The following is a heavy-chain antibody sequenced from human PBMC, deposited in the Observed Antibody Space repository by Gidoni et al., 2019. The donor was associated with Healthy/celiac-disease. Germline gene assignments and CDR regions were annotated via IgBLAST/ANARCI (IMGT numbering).Heavy chain of an antibody. CDR1: GDTFTGYY. J-gene: IGHJ4*02. D-gene: IGHD5-18*01. CDR2: INPNSGGT. V-gene: IGHV1-2*02. CDR3: ARGGWWDTAMAHYDC. Sequence: QVQLVQSGAEVKKPGASVKVSCKASGDTFTGYYMHWVRQAHGQGLEWMGWINPNSGGTNYAQKFQGRVTMTRDTSISTAYMELSRLRSDDTAVYYCARGGWWDTAMAHYDCWGQGTLVTVSS.